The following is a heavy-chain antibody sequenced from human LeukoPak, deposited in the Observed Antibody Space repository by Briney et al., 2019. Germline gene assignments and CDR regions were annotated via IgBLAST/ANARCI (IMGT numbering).Heavy chain of an antibody. V-gene: IGHV3-48*01. CDR1: GFTFSSYS. J-gene: IGHJ4*02. Sequence: PGGSLRLSCAASGFTFSSYSMNWVRQAPGKGLEWVSYISSSSSTIYYADSVKGRFTISRDNAKNSLYLQMNSLRAEDTAVYYCAKDRDYDFWSGPAYWGQGTLVTVSS. D-gene: IGHD3-3*01. CDR2: ISSSSSTI. CDR3: AKDRDYDFWSGPAY.